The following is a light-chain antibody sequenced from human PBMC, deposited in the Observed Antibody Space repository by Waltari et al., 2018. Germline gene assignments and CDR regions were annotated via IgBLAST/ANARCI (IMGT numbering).Light chain of an antibody. J-gene: IGKJ5*01. CDR3: QKYDDYPIT. CDR1: KSLCTS. CDR2: RAS. Sequence: DIQMTQSPSTLSASVGDRVTITCRASKSLCTSLAWYQQKPGKAPKLLIHRASNLENGVPSRFSGSGSETEFTLTISSLQPDDFATYYCQKYDDYPITFGPRSRLEIK. V-gene: IGKV1-5*03.